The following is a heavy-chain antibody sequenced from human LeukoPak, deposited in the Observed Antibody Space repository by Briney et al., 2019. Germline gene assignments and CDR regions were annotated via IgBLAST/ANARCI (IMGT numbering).Heavy chain of an antibody. CDR1: GRSNSSYY. Sequence: SETMSLTCTVSGRSNSSYYWSWIRQPPGKGLEWIGNIYYSGSTNYNPSLKSRVTISVDTSKNQFSLKLSSVTAADTAVYYCARDLVEDYGDYRAFDIWGQGTMVTVSS. D-gene: IGHD4-17*01. CDR3: ARDLVEDYGDYRAFDI. V-gene: IGHV4-59*01. CDR2: IYYSGST. J-gene: IGHJ3*02.